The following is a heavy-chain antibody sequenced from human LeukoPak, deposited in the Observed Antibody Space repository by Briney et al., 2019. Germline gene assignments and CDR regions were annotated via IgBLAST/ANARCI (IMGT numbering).Heavy chain of an antibody. V-gene: IGHV1-18*01. Sequence: GASVKVSFTASGYTFTNYGISWVRHAPGQGLEWMGWISPYNGNTDYAQKLQGRVTMTTDTSTTTGYMELRSLRSDDTAVYYCARGWLQPYWYFDLWGRGTVVTVSS. J-gene: IGHJ2*01. D-gene: IGHD5-24*01. CDR2: ISPYNGNT. CDR1: GYTFTNYG. CDR3: ARGWLQPYWYFDL.